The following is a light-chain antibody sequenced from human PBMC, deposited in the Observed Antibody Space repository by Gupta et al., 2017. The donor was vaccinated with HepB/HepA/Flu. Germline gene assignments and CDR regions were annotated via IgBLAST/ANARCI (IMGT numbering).Light chain of an antibody. Sequence: SYVLTQPPSVSVAPGKTARITWGGNNIGSKSGHGYQQKPGQAPVLVVYDDSDRPSGIPERFSGSNSGNTATLTISRVEAGDEADYYCQVWDSSSDHVVFGGGTKLTVL. V-gene: IGLV3-21*03. J-gene: IGLJ2*01. CDR3: QVWDSSSDHVV. CDR1: NIGSKS. CDR2: DDS.